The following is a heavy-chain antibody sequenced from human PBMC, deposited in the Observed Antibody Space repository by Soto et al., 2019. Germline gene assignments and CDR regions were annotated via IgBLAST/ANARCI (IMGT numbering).Heavy chain of an antibody. J-gene: IGHJ4*02. CDR2: ISGSGGRK. Sequence: GGSLRLSCEGSGFTFSSYAMSWVRQAPGKGLEWVSGISGSGGRKSYVDSVKGRFTISRDNSKNTLYLQMNSLRAEDTAVYYCAKGRFLEGSGDYFDYWGQGTLVTVSS. D-gene: IGHD3-3*01. CDR1: GFTFSSYA. V-gene: IGHV3-23*01. CDR3: AKGRFLEGSGDYFDY.